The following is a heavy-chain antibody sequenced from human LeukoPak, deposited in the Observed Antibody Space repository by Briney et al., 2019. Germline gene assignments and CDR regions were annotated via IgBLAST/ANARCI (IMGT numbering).Heavy chain of an antibody. V-gene: IGHV3-23*01. CDR3: ARAGAVGAHRGYFEY. CDR1: GFTFSSYA. CDR2: ISSSGGST. Sequence: GGSLRLSCAASGFTFSSYAMSWVRQAPAKGLEWVSTISSSGGSTYYTDSVKGRFTISRDNAKNSLYLQMNSLRAEDTAVYYCARAGAVGAHRGYFEYWGQGTLVTVSS. J-gene: IGHJ4*02. D-gene: IGHD1-26*01.